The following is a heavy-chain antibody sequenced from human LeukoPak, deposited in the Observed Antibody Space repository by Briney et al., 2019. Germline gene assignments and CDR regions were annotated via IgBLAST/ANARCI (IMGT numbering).Heavy chain of an antibody. CDR3: ARAGTGDSDY. CDR2: IIPIFGTA. J-gene: IGHJ4*02. D-gene: IGHD3/OR15-3a*01. Sequence: RASVKVSCKASGGTFSSYAISWVRQAPGQGLEWMGRIIPIFGTANYAQKFQGRVTITTDESTSTAYMELSSLRSEDTAVYYCARAGTGDSDYWGQGTQVTVSS. V-gene: IGHV1-69*05. CDR1: GGTFSSYA.